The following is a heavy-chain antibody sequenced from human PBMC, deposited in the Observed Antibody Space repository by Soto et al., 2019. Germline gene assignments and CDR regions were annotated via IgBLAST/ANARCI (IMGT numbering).Heavy chain of an antibody. D-gene: IGHD3-10*01. V-gene: IGHV1-69*02. J-gene: IGHJ4*02. CDR1: GGTFSSYT. Sequence: QVQLVQSGAEVKKPGSSVKVSCKASGGTFSSYTISWVRQAPGQGLEWMGRIIPILGIANYAQKFQGRVTITADKSTSTAYMELSSLRSEDTAVYYCARVRDGSGSYSFDYWGQGTLVTVSS. CDR2: IIPILGIA. CDR3: ARVRDGSGSYSFDY.